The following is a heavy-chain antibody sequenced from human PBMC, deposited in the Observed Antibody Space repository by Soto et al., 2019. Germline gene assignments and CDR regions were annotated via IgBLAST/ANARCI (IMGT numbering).Heavy chain of an antibody. Sequence: GASVKVSCKASGYTFTSYAMHWVRQAPGQRLEWMGWINAGNGNTKYSQKFQGRVTITRDTSASTAYMELSSLRSEDTAVYYCARDLAYYYGSGSYYISWFDPWGQGTLVTVSS. CDR2: INAGNGNT. CDR3: ARDLAYYYGSGSYYISWFDP. V-gene: IGHV1-3*01. CDR1: GYTFTSYA. J-gene: IGHJ5*02. D-gene: IGHD3-10*01.